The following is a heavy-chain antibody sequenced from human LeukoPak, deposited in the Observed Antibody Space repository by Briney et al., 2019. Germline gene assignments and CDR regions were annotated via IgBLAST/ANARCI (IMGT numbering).Heavy chain of an antibody. V-gene: IGHV1-8*01. D-gene: IGHD5-12*01. CDR2: MSPNSGNT. CDR3: ARASYGYSGYPYRYYFDY. J-gene: IGHJ4*02. Sequence: ASVRVSCKASGYTFTSYDINWVRQATGQGLEWMGWMSPNSGNTGYAQKFQGRVTMTRNTSISTAYMELSSLRSEDTAVYYCARASYGYSGYPYRYYFDYWGQGTLVTVSS. CDR1: GYTFTSYD.